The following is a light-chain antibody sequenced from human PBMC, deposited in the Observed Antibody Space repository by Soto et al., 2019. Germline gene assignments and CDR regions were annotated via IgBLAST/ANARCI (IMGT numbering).Light chain of an antibody. J-gene: IGLJ2*01. CDR3: QTWGTGIQV. CDR1: SGHSSYA. CDR2: VISDGSH. Sequence: QSVLTQSPSASASLGASVKLTCTLSSGHSSYAIAWHQQQPEKGPRYLMKVISDGSHTKGDGIPDRFSGSSSGSERYLTISRLQSEDEADYYCQTWGTGIQVFGGGTKLTVL. V-gene: IGLV4-69*01.